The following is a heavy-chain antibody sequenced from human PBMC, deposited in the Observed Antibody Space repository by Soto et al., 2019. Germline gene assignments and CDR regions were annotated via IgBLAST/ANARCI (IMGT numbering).Heavy chain of an antibody. Sequence: GVSLRLSCAASGFPFSSYSMNWVRQAPGRGLEWVSSISSSSSCIYYADSVKGRFTISRDNAKNSLYLQMNSLRAEDTAVYYCARDYYGSGSYPRYMDVWGQGTTVTVSS. J-gene: IGHJ6*02. CDR3: ARDYYGSGSYPRYMDV. CDR2: ISSSSSCI. V-gene: IGHV3-21*01. CDR1: GFPFSSYS. D-gene: IGHD3-10*01.